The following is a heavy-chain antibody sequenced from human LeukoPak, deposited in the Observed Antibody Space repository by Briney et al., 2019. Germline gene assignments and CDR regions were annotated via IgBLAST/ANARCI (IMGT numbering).Heavy chain of an antibody. CDR1: GYSFTSYW. J-gene: IGHJ4*02. V-gene: IGHV5-51*01. D-gene: IGHD6-6*01. CDR2: IYPGDSDI. CDR3: ASSSSSSSTFDY. Sequence: GASVKISCKGSGYSFTSYWSGWVRQMPGKGLEWMGIIYPGDSDIRYSPSFQGQVTISADKSINTAYLQWSSLKASDTAMYYCASSSSSSSTFDYWGQGTLVTVSS.